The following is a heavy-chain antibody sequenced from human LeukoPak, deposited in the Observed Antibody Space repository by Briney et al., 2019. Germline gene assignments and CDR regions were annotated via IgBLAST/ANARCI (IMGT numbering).Heavy chain of an antibody. CDR2: IYYSGST. V-gene: IGHV4-39*02. J-gene: IGHJ2*01. CDR1: GGSISSSSYY. Sequence: SETLSLTCTVSGGSISSSSYYWGWIRQPPGKGLEWIGSIYYSGSTYYNPSLKSRVTISVDTSKNQFSLKLNSVTATDTAVYYCARGLSMIVVVVHDWYFDLWGRGTLVTVSS. D-gene: IGHD3-22*01. CDR3: ARGLSMIVVVVHDWYFDL.